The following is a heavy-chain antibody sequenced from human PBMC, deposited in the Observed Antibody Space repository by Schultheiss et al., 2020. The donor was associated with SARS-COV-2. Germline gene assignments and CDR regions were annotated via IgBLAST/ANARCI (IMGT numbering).Heavy chain of an antibody. J-gene: IGHJ4*02. CDR3: ARASRVPDY. CDR2: ISSSSIDI. D-gene: IGHD4/OR15-4a*01. Sequence: GGSLRLSCAASGFTFSDYYMSWIRQAPGKGLEWLSFISSSSIDINYADSVKGRFTISRDNAKNSLYLQMNSLRAEDTAVYYCARASRVPDYWGQGTLVTVSS. V-gene: IGHV3-11*06. CDR1: GFTFSDYY.